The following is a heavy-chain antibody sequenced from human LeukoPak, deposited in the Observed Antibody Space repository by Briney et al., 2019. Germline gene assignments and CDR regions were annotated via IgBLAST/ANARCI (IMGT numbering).Heavy chain of an antibody. D-gene: IGHD3-10*01. Sequence: SQTLSLTCTVSGGSISSGDYYWSWIRQPPGKGLEWIGYIYYSGSTYYNPSLKSRVTISVDTSKNQFSLKLNSVTAADTAVYYCARTHITMVRGVINPSFDYWGQGTLVTVSS. J-gene: IGHJ4*02. CDR1: GGSISSGDYY. CDR3: ARTHITMVRGVINPSFDY. CDR2: IYYSGST. V-gene: IGHV4-30-4*01.